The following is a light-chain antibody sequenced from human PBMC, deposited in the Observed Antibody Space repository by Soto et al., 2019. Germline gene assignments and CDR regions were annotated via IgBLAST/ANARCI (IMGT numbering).Light chain of an antibody. CDR2: GAS. J-gene: IGKJ2*01. CDR1: QSINIY. Sequence: IPMTQSPSSLSASVGDSVTVTCRASQSINIYLNWYQQKPGKAPTLLIYGASSLQSAVPSRFTGGGSRTDFTLTISSLQPEDFATYYCQQSYRSPYTFGQGTKLEIK. CDR3: QQSYRSPYT. V-gene: IGKV1-39*01.